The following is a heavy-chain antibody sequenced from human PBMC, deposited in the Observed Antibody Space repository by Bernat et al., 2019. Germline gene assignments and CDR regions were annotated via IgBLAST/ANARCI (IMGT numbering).Heavy chain of an antibody. V-gene: IGHV1-69*01. J-gene: IGHJ4*02. D-gene: IGHD5-18*01. CDR1: GGTFSSYA. Sequence: GSSVKVSCKASGGTFSSYAISWVRQAPGQGLEWMGGIIPIFGTANYAQKFQGRVTITADESTSTAYMELSSLRSEDTAVYYCASGDGDVDTAMVNFDYWGQGTLVTVSS. CDR3: ASGDGDVDTAMVNFDY. CDR2: IIPIFGTA.